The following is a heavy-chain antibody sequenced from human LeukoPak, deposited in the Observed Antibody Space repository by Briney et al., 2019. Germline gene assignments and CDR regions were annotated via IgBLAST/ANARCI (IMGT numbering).Heavy chain of an antibody. CDR3: AREEDDFWSGYSRGNWFDP. CDR2: ISAYNGNT. CDR1: GYTFTNYG. Sequence: ASVKVSCKASGYTFTNYGISWVRQAPGQGLEWMGWISAYNGNTNYAQKLQGRVTMTTDTSTSTAYMELRSLRSDDTAVYYCAREEDDFWSGYSRGNWFDPWGQGTLVTVSS. V-gene: IGHV1-18*01. D-gene: IGHD3-3*01. J-gene: IGHJ5*02.